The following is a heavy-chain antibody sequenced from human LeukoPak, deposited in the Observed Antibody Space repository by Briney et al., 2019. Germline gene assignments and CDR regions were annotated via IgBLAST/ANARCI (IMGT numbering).Heavy chain of an antibody. CDR3: ARNSIVGATSHSYYDMDV. D-gene: IGHD1-26*01. V-gene: IGHV3-21*01. CDR1: GFTLSTYC. CDR2: ITSSSSYI. J-gene: IGHJ6*02. Sequence: GGSLRLSCAASGFTLSTYCMNWVRQAPGKGLEWVSSITSSSSYIYYADSVKGRFTISRDNAKNSLYLQMNSLRAEDTAVYYCARNSIVGATSHSYYDMDVWGQGTTVTVSS.